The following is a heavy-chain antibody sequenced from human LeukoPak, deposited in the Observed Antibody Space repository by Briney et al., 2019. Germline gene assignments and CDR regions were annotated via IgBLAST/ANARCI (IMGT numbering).Heavy chain of an antibody. J-gene: IGHJ6*02. CDR3: SRTRYSSGGAYYYGLDV. Sequence: SQTLSLTCAISGDSVSSNSAAWNWIRQSPSRGLEWLGRTYYRSKWYNDYAVSVKSRITINPDTSKNQFSLQLSSVTPEDAAVYYCSRTRYSSGGAYYYGLDVWGQGTTVTVSS. CDR1: GDSVSSNSAA. CDR2: TYYRSKWYN. D-gene: IGHD6-19*01. V-gene: IGHV6-1*01.